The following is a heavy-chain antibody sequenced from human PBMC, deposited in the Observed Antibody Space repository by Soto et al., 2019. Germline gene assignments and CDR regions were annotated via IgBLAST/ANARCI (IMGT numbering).Heavy chain of an antibody. D-gene: IGHD2-2*01. CDR2: IYYTGSA. J-gene: IGHJ4*02. V-gene: IGHV4-31*03. CDR1: GGSISTGGYY. Sequence: QVQLQESGPGLVKPSQTLSLTCTVSGGSISTGGYYWSWIRQYPGKGLEWIGYIYYTGSAHYNPSLXXXLXXAVDTSNHHFSLKLTSVPAADTAVYYCARGRSDIAVVPVDFWGPGTLVSVSS. CDR3: ARGRSDIAVVPVDF.